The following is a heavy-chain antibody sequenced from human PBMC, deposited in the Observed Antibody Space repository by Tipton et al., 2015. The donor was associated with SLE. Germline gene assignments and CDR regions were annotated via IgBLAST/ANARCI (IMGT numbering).Heavy chain of an antibody. CDR2: INHSGST. J-gene: IGHJ4*02. Sequence: AGLVKPSETLSLTCTVSGGSFSGYYWSWIRQPPGKGLEWIGEINHSGSTNYNPSLKSRVKISLDTSKNQFSLKLSSVTAADTAVYYCARLVTLSRIDYWGQGTLLTVSS. CDR3: ARLVTLSRIDY. CDR1: GGSFSGYY. V-gene: IGHV4-34*01. D-gene: IGHD2-21*02.